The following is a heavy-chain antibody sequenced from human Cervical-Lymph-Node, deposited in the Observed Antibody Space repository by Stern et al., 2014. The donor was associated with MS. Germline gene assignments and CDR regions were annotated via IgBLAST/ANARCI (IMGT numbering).Heavy chain of an antibody. D-gene: IGHD6-13*01. CDR2: INPSGGRT. J-gene: IGHJ4*02. CDR1: GYSFTSYY. V-gene: IGHV1-46*01. CDR3: ARDGMTAATYYFDF. Sequence: VQLVESGAEVKKPGASVKVSCKASGYSFTSYYMHWVRQAPGQGLEVMGIINPSGGRTNYAQKFQDRVTMTRDTSTSTVYMEMSSLRSEDTALYYCARDGMTAATYYFDFWGQGTVVTVSS.